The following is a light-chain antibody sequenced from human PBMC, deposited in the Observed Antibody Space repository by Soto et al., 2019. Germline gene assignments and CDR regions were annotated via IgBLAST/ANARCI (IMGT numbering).Light chain of an antibody. V-gene: IGKV3-15*01. CDR1: QSVSSN. CDR3: QQYGSSPLT. J-gene: IGKJ4*01. Sequence: EIVMTQSPATLSVSPGERATLSCRASQSVSSNLAWYQQKPGQAPRLLIYGASTRATGISARFSGSGSGTEFTLTISSLQSEDFAVYYCQQYGSSPLTFGGGTKVDI. CDR2: GAS.